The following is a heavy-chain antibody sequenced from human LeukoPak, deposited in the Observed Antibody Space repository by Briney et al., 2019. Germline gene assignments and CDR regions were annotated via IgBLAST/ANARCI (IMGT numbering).Heavy chain of an antibody. J-gene: IGHJ4*02. CDR3: ARYYCTGGICYHFDY. V-gene: IGHV4-59*01. D-gene: IGHD2-15*01. CDR2: IYYTGST. Sequence: SETLSLTCTVSGVSISGYYWSWIRQPPGKGLEWIGYIYYTGSTNYNPSLKSRVTISVDASKNQFSLKLSSVTAADTAVYYCARYYCTGGICYHFDYWGQGTLVTVSS. CDR1: GVSISGYY.